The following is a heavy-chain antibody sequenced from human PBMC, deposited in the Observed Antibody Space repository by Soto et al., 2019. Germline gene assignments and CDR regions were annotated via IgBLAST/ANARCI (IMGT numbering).Heavy chain of an antibody. D-gene: IGHD4-17*01. CDR2: THHSGRT. CDR3: ARSEATVLDY. J-gene: IGHJ4*02. Sequence: QVQLQESGPGLVKPSGTLSLTCTVSGGSMSSSNWWNWVRQPPGKGLEWIGETHHSGRTNYNPSLQRRVTLSADQSNTHFSPQLRSVTAADTAVSYCARSEATVLDYWGQGTLVTVSS. CDR1: GGSMSSSNW. V-gene: IGHV4-4*02.